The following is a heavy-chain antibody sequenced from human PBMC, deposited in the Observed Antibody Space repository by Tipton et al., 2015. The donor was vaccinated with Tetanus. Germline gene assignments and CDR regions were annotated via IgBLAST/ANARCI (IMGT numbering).Heavy chain of an antibody. CDR2: IYYSGST. Sequence: TLSLTCTVSGGSISSYYWSWIRQPPGKGLEWIGYIYYSGSTNYNPSLKSRVTMSLDTSKNQFSLKLNSVTAADTAVYYCARGIWFGPGPKFYFDSWGQGTLVAVSS. V-gene: IGHV4-59*12. CDR1: GGSISSYY. CDR3: ARGIWFGPGPKFYFDS. J-gene: IGHJ4*02. D-gene: IGHD3-10*01.